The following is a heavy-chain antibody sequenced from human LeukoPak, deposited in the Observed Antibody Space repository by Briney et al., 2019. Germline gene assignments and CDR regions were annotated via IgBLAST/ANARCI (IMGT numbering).Heavy chain of an antibody. J-gene: IGHJ4*02. CDR1: GFTFSSFS. V-gene: IGHV3-21*01. D-gene: IGHD1-26*01. CDR3: ARDGLGADDY. Sequence: KPGGSLRLSCAASGFTFSSFSMNWVRQAPGKGLEWVSSISSSSSYIYYADSVKGRFTISRDNAKNSLYLQMNSLRAEDTAVYYCARDGLGADDYWGQGTLVTVSS. CDR2: ISSSSSYI.